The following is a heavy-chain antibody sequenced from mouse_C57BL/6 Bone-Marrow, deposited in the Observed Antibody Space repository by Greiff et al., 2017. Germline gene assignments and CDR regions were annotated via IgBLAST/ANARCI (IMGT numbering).Heavy chain of an antibody. Sequence: EVMLVESGGGLVKPGGSLKLSCAASGFTFSDYGMHWVRQAPEKGLEWVAYISSGSSTIYYADTVKGRFTISRDNAKNTLFLQMTSLRSEDTAIYYCARPMYSYGSSPFDYWGQGTTLTVSS. V-gene: IGHV5-17*01. J-gene: IGHJ2*01. CDR3: ARPMYSYGSSPFDY. CDR1: GFTFSDYG. CDR2: ISSGSSTI. D-gene: IGHD1-1*01.